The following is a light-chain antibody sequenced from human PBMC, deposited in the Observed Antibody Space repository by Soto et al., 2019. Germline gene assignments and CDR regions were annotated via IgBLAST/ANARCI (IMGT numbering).Light chain of an antibody. CDR3: QVWDSSTF. V-gene: IGLV3-9*01. J-gene: IGLJ2*01. CDR1: NIGSKN. CDR2: RDS. Sequence: SSELTQPLSVSVALGQTARITCGGNNIGSKNVHWYQQKPGQAPVLVIYRDSNRPSGIPERFSGSNSGNTATLTISRAQAGDEADYYCQVWDSSTFFGGGTQLTVL.